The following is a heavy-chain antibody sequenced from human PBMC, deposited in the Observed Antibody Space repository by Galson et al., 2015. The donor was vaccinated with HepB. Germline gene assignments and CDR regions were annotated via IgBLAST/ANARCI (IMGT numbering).Heavy chain of an antibody. J-gene: IGHJ5*02. CDR3: AKGRVAAAGTSHWFDP. CDR2: ISGIGSTT. CDR1: GFTFSTYA. Sequence: SLRLSCAASGFTFSTYAMNWVRQAPGKGLEWVSIISGIGSTTYYADSMKGRFTISRDNSKNTVYLQMNSLGAEDTAVYYCAKGRVAAAGTSHWFDPWGQGTLVTVAS. D-gene: IGHD6-13*01. V-gene: IGHV3-23*01.